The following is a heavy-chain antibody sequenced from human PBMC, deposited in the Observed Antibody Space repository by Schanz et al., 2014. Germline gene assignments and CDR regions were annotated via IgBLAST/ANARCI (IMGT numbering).Heavy chain of an antibody. D-gene: IGHD3-10*01. J-gene: IGHJ3*02. CDR3: AKGRFGELSAFDI. Sequence: EVQLLESGGGLVQPGGSLRLSCAASGFTFSSHWMHWVRQDPGKGLVWVARINSVGSNTDYADSVTGRFTISRDNAKNTLFLQMSSLRADDTAVYYCAKGRFGELSAFDIWGQGTMVTVSS. CDR1: GFTFSSHW. V-gene: IGHV3-74*02. CDR2: INSVGSNT.